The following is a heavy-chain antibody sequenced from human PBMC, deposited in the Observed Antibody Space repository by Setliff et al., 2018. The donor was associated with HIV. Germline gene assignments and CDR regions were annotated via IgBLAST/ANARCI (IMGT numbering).Heavy chain of an antibody. CDR2: ISPHNGDT. CDR1: GYTFTGYF. J-gene: IGHJ5*02. D-gene: IGHD6-19*01. CDR3: ARLPRIALSGTFGWFDP. Sequence: ASVKVSCKASGYTFTGYFIHWVRQAPGQGLEWMGWISPHNGDTNIPQRFKGRVTMTRDTSINTAYMELSRLRSDDTAVYYCARLPRIALSGTFGWFDPWGQGTQVTVSS. V-gene: IGHV1-2*02.